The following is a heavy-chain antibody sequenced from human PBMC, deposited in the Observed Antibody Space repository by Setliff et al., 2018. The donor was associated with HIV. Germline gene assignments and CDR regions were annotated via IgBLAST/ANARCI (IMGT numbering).Heavy chain of an antibody. CDR3: ARGRYDNSHFYYEVIDY. CDR2: IYVPGIS. V-gene: IGHV4-61*02. Sequence: SETLSLTCTVSGGSISSGSYYWSWIRQPAGKGLEWIGRIYVPGISNYNPSLKSRVTISADTSKDQFSLKLSSVTAADTAVYYCARGRYDNSHFYYEVIDYWGQGTLVTVSS. J-gene: IGHJ4*02. CDR1: GGSISSGSYY. D-gene: IGHD3-22*01.